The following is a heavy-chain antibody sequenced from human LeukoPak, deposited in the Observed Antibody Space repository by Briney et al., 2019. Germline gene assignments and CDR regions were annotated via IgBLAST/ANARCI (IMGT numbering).Heavy chain of an antibody. CDR2: IIPMFGTA. Sequence: SVKVSCKASGGTFRSYGVSWVRQAPGQGLEWMGGIIPMFGTANYAPKFQGRVTVTADDSTSTAYMELSSLRSEDTAVYYCAKFANNWNYCWFDPWGQGTLVTVSS. J-gene: IGHJ5*02. D-gene: IGHD1-7*01. CDR1: GGTFRSYG. V-gene: IGHV1-69*01. CDR3: AKFANNWNYCWFDP.